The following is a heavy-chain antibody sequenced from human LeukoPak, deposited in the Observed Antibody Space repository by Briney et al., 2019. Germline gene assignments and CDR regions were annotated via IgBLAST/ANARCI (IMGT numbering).Heavy chain of an antibody. D-gene: IGHD3-22*01. CDR2: ISSSGSTI. CDR3: ARDRRSEDSSGYFFDY. V-gene: IGHV3-11*01. J-gene: IGHJ4*02. Sequence: GGSLRLSCAASGFTFSDYYMSWFRQAPGKGLEWVSYISSSGSTIYYADSVKGRFTISRDNAKNSLYLQMNSLRAEDTAVYYCARDRRSEDSSGYFFDYWGQGTLVTVSS. CDR1: GFTFSDYY.